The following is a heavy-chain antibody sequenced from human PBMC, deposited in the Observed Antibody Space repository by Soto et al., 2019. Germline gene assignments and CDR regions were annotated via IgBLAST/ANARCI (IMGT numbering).Heavy chain of an antibody. D-gene: IGHD3-3*01. J-gene: IGHJ4*02. CDR1: GYTFTSYG. V-gene: IGHV1-18*04. CDR2: ISAYNGNT. Sequence: ASVKVSCKASGYTFTSYGISWVRQAPGQGLEWMGWISAYNGNTNYAQKLQGRVTMTTDTSTSTAYMELRSLRSDDTAVYYCGREFDLPGYYDFWSGYYPLDYWGQGTLVTVSS. CDR3: GREFDLPGYYDFWSGYYPLDY.